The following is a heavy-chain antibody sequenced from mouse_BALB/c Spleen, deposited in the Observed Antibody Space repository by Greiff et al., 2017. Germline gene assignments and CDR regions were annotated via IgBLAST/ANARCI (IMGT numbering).Heavy chain of an antibody. CDR1: GFTFSSYT. J-gene: IGHJ2*01. D-gene: IGHD2-1*01. V-gene: IGHV5-12-2*01. CDR2: ISNGGGST. Sequence: EVKLMESGGGLVQPGGSLKLSCAASGFTFSSYTMSWVRQTPEKRLEWVAYISNGGGSTYYPDTVKGRFTISRDNAKNTLYLQMSSLKSEDTAMYYCARQIYYGNYYFDYWGQGTTLTVSS. CDR3: ARQIYYGNYYFDY.